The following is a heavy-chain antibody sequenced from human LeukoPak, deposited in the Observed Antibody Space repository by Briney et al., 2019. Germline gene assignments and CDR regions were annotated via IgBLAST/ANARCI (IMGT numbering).Heavy chain of an antibody. CDR2: INPNSGGT. Sequence: ASVKVSRKASGYTFTGYYMHWVRQAPGQGLEWMGRINPNSGGTNYAQKFQGRVTMTRDTSISTAYMELSRLRSDDTAVYYCARGTRYDSSGYYLAWGQGTLVTVSS. CDR3: ARGTRYDSSGYYLA. J-gene: IGHJ5*02. D-gene: IGHD3-22*01. CDR1: GYTFTGYY. V-gene: IGHV1-2*06.